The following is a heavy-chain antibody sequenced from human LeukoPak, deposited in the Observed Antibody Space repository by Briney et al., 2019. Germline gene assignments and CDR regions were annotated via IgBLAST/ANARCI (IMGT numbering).Heavy chain of an antibody. CDR3: AGAAAGPNSGFDY. D-gene: IGHD6-13*01. J-gene: IGHJ4*02. Sequence: GGSLRLSCAASGFTFSSYGMSWVRQAPGKGLEWVSAISGSGGSTYYADSVKGRFTISRDNSKNTLYLQMNSLRAEDTAVYYCAGAAAGPNSGFDYWGQGTLVTVSS. V-gene: IGHV3-23*01. CDR1: GFTFSSYG. CDR2: ISGSGGST.